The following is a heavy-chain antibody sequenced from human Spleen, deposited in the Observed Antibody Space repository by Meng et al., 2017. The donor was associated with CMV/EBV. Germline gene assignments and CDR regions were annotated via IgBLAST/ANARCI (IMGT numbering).Heavy chain of an antibody. CDR3: ARVLYDPTPTNYYYYYYGMDV. CDR1: GFTVSGNY. J-gene: IGHJ6*02. CDR2: IYTGGKT. D-gene: IGHD2/OR15-2a*01. Sequence: GGSLRLSCAASGFTVSGNYMSWVRQAPGKGLEWVSVIYTGGKTYYADSVKGRFTISRDNSKNTLYLQMNSLRAEDTAVYYCARVLYDPTPTNYYYYYYGMDVWGQGTTVTVSS. V-gene: IGHV3-66*02.